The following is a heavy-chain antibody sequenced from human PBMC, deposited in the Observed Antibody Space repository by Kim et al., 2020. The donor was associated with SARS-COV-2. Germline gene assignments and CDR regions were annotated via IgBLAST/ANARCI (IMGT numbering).Heavy chain of an antibody. J-gene: IGHJ6*02. D-gene: IGHD2-2*03. CDR3: SSGSGSESPYGMDV. CDR2: IYYSGST. CDR1: GGSISSGGYS. Sequence: SETLSLTCAVSGGSISSGGYSWSWIRQPPGKGLEWIGYIYYSGSTYYNPSLKSRVTISVDRSKNQFSLKLSSVTAADTAVYYCSSGSGSESPYGMDVWG. V-gene: IGHV4-30-2*01.